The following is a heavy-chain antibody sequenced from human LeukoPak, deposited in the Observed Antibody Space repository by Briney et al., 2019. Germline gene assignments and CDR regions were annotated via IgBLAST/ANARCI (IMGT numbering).Heavy chain of an antibody. V-gene: IGHV4-31*03. J-gene: IGHJ4*02. Sequence: SQTLSLTCTVSGGSISSGGYCWSWIRQHPGKGLEWIGYIYYSGSTYYNPSLKSRVTISVDTSKNQFSLKLSSVTAADTAVYYCARVSKVARYGGELFDYWGQGTLVTVSS. CDR1: GGSISSGGYC. CDR3: ARVSKVARYGGELFDY. D-gene: IGHD4-23*01. CDR2: IYYSGST.